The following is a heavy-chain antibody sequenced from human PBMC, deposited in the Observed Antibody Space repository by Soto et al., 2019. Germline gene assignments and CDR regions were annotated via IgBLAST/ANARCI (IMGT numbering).Heavy chain of an antibody. V-gene: IGHV3-30-3*01. CDR1: GFTFNYYP. Sequence: QMQLVESGGGVVQPGGSLRLSCAASGFTFNYYPMHWVRQAPGKGLEWVAVVSFDGSNKYYADSVKGRFTISKDNSKNTLYLQMNSLRREDTAVYYCARLPGRLVAVLYIYPLDGREAMSDVDVWGQGTTVTVSS. D-gene: IGHD3-16*01. J-gene: IGHJ6*02. CDR2: VSFDGSNK. CDR3: ARLPGRLVAVLYIYPLDGREAMSDVDV.